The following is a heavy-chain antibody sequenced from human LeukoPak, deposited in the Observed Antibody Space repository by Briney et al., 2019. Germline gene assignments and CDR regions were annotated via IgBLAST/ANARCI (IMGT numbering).Heavy chain of an antibody. J-gene: IGHJ6*02. CDR3: ARGWTVAAKGYYYYYGMDV. Sequence: ASVKVSCKASGYTLTSYDINWVRQATGQGLEWMGWINPSSGNTGYAQKFQGRVTMTRNTSISTAYMELSSLRSEDTAVYYCARGWTVAAKGYYYYYGMDVWGQATTVTVSS. D-gene: IGHD2-15*01. CDR1: GYTLTSYD. CDR2: INPSSGNT. V-gene: IGHV1-8*01.